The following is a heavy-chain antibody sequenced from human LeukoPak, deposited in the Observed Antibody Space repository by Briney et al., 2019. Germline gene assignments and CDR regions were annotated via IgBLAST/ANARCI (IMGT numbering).Heavy chain of an antibody. V-gene: IGHV3-11*03. CDR2: ISSRSTYT. Sequence: GGSLRLSCAASGFTFSDYYTSWIRQAPGKGLEWVSYISSRSTYTNYADSVKGRFTTSRDNAKNSLYLQMNSLRAEDTAVYYCARSLRRDCDSTSCWAALDIWGQGTMVTVSS. J-gene: IGHJ3*02. D-gene: IGHD2-2*01. CDR3: ARSLRRDCDSTSCWAALDI. CDR1: GFTFSDYY.